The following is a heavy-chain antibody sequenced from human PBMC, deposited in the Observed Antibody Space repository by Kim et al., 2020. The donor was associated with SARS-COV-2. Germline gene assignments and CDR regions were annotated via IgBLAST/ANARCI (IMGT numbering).Heavy chain of an antibody. D-gene: IGHD3-10*01. CDR1: GFIFRNFG. CDR3: ARPSSSHFDF. CDR2: ISNDGTTA. V-gene: IGHV3-33*05. J-gene: IGHJ4*02. Sequence: GGSLRLSCAASGFIFRNFGMHRVRQAPGKGLEWVAFISNDGTTAIYADSVRGRFTISRDYSENKLYLQMDSLSAGDTAVYYCARPSSSHFDFWGQGTLVTVSS.